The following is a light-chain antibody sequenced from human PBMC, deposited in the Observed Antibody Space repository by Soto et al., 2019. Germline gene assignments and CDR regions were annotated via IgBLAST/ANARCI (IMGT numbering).Light chain of an antibody. V-gene: IGLV2-8*01. CDR1: SSDVGAYKF. CDR3: KSYTGRKYV. CDR2: EVS. Sequence: QSALTQPPSASGSPGQSVTISCTGTSSDVGAYKFVSWYQQYPGKAPKLIIYEVSERPLGVPDRFSGSKSGNTAYLTVSGLQLEDEADYYCKSYTGRKYVFGTGTKVTVL. J-gene: IGLJ1*01.